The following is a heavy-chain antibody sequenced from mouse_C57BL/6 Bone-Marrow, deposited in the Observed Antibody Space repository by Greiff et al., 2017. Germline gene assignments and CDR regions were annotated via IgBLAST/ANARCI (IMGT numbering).Heavy chain of an antibody. D-gene: IGHD1-1*01. CDR1: GFTFSSYA. CDR2: ISSGGDYI. CDR3: TRGHYGSSFDY. Sequence: EVKLVESGEGLVKPGGSLKLSCAASGFTFSSYAMSWVRQTPEKRLEWVAYISSGGDYIYYADTVKGRFTISRYNARNTLYLQMSSLKSEDTAMYYCTRGHYGSSFDYWGQGTTLTVSS. V-gene: IGHV5-9-1*02. J-gene: IGHJ2*01.